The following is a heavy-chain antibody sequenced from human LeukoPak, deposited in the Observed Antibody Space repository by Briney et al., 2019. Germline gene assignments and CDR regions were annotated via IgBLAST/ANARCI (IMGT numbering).Heavy chain of an antibody. CDR3: ASHTRSSIAARPYYYYYMDV. CDR1: SGSFSGYY. V-gene: IGHV4-34*01. D-gene: IGHD6-6*01. J-gene: IGHJ6*03. CDR2: INHSGSA. Sequence: SGTLSLTCAVYSGSFSGYYWSWIRQPPGKGLEWIGEINHSGSANYNPSLKSRVTISVDTSKNQFSLRLSSVTAADTAVYYCASHTRSSIAARPYYYYYMDVWGKGTTVTVSS.